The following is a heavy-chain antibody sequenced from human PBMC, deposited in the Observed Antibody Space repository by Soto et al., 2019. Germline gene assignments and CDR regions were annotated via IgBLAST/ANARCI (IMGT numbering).Heavy chain of an antibody. Sequence: QVQLVQSGAEVKKPGSSVKVSCKASGGTFSSYAISWVRQAPGQGLEWMGGIIPIFGTANYAQKFQGRVTITADESTSTAYMGLSSLRSEDTAVYYCARESRLAFGELLAFDIWGQGTMVTVSS. CDR2: IIPIFGTA. CDR3: ARESRLAFGELLAFDI. CDR1: GGTFSSYA. V-gene: IGHV1-69*01. J-gene: IGHJ3*02. D-gene: IGHD3-16*01.